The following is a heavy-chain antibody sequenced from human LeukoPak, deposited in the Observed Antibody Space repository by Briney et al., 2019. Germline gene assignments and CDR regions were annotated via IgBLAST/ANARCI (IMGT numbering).Heavy chain of an antibody. CDR2: IYGGGST. CDR1: GFTVSSNY. J-gene: IGHJ1*01. CDR3: AKDRYYYDSLRYFQH. Sequence: GGSLRLSCAASGFTVSSNYMSWVRQAPGKGLEWVSVIYGGGSTYYADSVKGRFTISRDNSKNTLYLQMNSLRAEDTAVYYCAKDRYYYDSLRYFQHWGQGTLVTVSS. D-gene: IGHD3-22*01. V-gene: IGHV3-53*01.